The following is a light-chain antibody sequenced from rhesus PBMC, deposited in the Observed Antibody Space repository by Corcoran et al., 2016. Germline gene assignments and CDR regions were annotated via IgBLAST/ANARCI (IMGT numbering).Light chain of an antibody. CDR3: QHYYTTPWT. Sequence: DIQMTQSPSSLSASVGDRVTITCRASQGITDDLAWYQQTPGETPKLLIYEASSLQRGIPSRFSGSGAGTDFTLTISSLQSEDFATYYCQHYYTTPWTFGQGTKVEIK. V-gene: IGKV1-25*01. J-gene: IGKJ1*01. CDR1: QGITDD. CDR2: EAS.